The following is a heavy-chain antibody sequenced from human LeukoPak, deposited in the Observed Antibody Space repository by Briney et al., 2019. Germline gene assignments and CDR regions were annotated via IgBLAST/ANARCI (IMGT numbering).Heavy chain of an antibody. CDR1: GGSISSGGYY. CDR2: IYYSGST. D-gene: IGHD3-22*01. J-gene: IGHJ4*02. CDR3: AREIAYYDSSGYYRSESSFDY. V-gene: IGHV4-31*03. Sequence: PSETLSLTCTVSGGSISSGGYYWSWIRQHPGKGLEWIGYIYYSGSTYYNPSLKSRVTISVDTSKNQFSLKLSSVTAADTAVYYCAREIAYYDSSGYYRSESSFDYWGQGTLVAVSS.